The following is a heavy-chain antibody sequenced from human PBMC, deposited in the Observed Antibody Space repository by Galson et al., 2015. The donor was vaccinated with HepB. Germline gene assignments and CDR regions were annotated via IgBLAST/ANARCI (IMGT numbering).Heavy chain of an antibody. D-gene: IGHD3-22*01. CDR1: GYTFTSYH. CDR2: INPSGGST. V-gene: IGHV1-46*01. J-gene: IGHJ4*02. Sequence: SVKVSCKASGYTFTSYHMHWVRQAPGQGLEWVGIINPSGGSTSYAQKFQGRVTMTRDTSTSTVYMELSSLRSEDTAVYYCARGPIKNSSGYPFDYWGQGTLVTVSS. CDR3: ARGPIKNSSGYPFDY.